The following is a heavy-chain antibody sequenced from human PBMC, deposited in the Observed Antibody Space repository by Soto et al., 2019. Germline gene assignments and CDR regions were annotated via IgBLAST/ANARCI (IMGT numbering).Heavy chain of an antibody. CDR2: IYYSGAT. V-gene: IGHV4-39*01. CDR3: ARHIRGYSGYADFFDY. J-gene: IGHJ4*02. CDR1: GGSISSSSYY. D-gene: IGHD5-12*01. Sequence: SETLSLTCIVSGGSISSSSYYWGWIRQPPGKGLEWIGSIYYSGATFYDPSLKSRVTISIDTSRNQFSLKLGSVTAADTAIYYCARHIRGYSGYADFFDYWGQGILVTVSS.